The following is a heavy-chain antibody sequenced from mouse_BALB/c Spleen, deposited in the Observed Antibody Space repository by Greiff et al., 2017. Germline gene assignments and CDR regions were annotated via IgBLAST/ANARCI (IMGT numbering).Heavy chain of an antibody. CDR2: IYPGNSDT. V-gene: IGHV1-5*01. CDR3: TRQITTVVAPYAMDY. J-gene: IGHJ4*01. Sequence: DVKLVESGTVLARPGASVKMSCKASGYTFTSYWMHWVKQRPGQGLEWIGAIYPGNSDTSYNQKFKGKAKLTAVTSTSTAYMELSSLTNEDSAVYYCTRQITTVVAPYAMDYWGQGTSVTVSS. D-gene: IGHD1-1*01. CDR1: GYTFTSYW.